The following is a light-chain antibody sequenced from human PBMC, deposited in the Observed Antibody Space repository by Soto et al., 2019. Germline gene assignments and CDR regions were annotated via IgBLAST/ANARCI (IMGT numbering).Light chain of an antibody. CDR2: DVS. J-gene: IGLJ2*01. V-gene: IGLV2-11*01. CDR1: SSDVGGYNY. CDR3: CSYAGSYTFEV. Sequence: QSALTQPRSVSGSPGQSVTISCTGTSSDVGGYNYVSWYQQHPGKAPKLMIYDVSKRPSGVPDRFSGSKSGNTASPTISGLQAEDEADYYCCSYAGSYTFEVFGGGTKVTVL.